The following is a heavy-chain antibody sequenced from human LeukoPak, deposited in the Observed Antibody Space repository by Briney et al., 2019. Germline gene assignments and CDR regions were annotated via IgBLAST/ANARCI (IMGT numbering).Heavy chain of an antibody. CDR2: IYTSGST. CDR1: GVSITSGIYN. V-gene: IGHV4-61*02. D-gene: IGHD3-3*01. CDR3: ARERWRTVGVIINYYYYMDA. J-gene: IGHJ6*03. Sequence: PSETLSLTCTVYGVSITSGIYNWSWIRQPAGKGLGWIGRIYTSGSTNYNPSLKSRVTISIDTSKNQFSLKLSSVTAADTAVYYCARERWRTVGVIINYYYYMDAWGKGTTVTVSS.